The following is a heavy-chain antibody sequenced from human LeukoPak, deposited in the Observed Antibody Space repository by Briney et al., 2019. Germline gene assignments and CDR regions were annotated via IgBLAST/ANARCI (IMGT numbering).Heavy chain of an antibody. J-gene: IGHJ4*02. CDR3: AKVASYYYDSSAYYDH. CDR1: GFSFSSYA. D-gene: IGHD3-22*01. Sequence: GGSLRLSCAASGFSFSSYAMSWVRQAPGKGLEWVSGISSSGGSTHYADSVKGRFTISRDNSKNTLYLQMNSVGDECTAVYYCAKVASYYYDSSAYYDHWGQGTLVTVSS. V-gene: IGHV3-23*01. CDR2: ISSSGGST.